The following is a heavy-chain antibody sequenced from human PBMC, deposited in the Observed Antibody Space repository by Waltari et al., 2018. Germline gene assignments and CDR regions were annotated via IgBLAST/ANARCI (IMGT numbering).Heavy chain of an antibody. J-gene: IGHJ3*02. CDR2: SYYKGRT. Sequence: QVQLQESGPGLVKPSETLSLTCTVSGGSISSYYWSWIRQPPGKGLEWIGYSYYKGRTNYGPSDKSRVSISMATSKKQCSLKRRSVIAADTGVYYCAGGAKTGDPPAFEIWCQGTMVTVSS. CDR1: GGSISSYY. CDR3: AGGAKTGDPPAFEI. V-gene: IGHV4-59*01. D-gene: IGHD7-27*01.